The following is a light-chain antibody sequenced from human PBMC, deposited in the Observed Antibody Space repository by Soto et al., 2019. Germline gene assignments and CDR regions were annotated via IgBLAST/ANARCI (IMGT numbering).Light chain of an antibody. CDR1: SSDVGGYNY. V-gene: IGLV2-14*03. CDR2: DVT. Sequence: QSVLTQPASVSGSPGQSITISCTGTSSDVGGYNYVSWYQQHPGNAPKLMIYDVTNRPSGVSNRFSGSKSDNTASLTISGLQAEDEADYYCCSYTNSSAYVFGTGTKLTVL. J-gene: IGLJ1*01. CDR3: CSYTNSSAYV.